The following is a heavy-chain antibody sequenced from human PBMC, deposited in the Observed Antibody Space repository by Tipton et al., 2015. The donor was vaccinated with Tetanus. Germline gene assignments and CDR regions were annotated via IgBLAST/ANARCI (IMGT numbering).Heavy chain of an antibody. Sequence: QLVQSGAAVKKPGSSVRVSCKLSGDSFKTYTISWVRQAPGKGLEWMGGMIPKFGTTEYAQRFQGRLTITADDSASTLYMDLSSLTSEDTAIYFCARGHSSSWFHVWFDPWGQGTLVSVSS. V-gene: IGHV1-69*01. CDR2: MIPKFGTT. J-gene: IGHJ5*02. CDR3: ARGHSSSWFHVWFDP. CDR1: GDSFKTYT. D-gene: IGHD6-13*01.